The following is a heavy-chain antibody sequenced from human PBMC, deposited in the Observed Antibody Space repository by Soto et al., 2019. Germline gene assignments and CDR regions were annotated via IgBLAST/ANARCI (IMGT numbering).Heavy chain of an antibody. CDR2: ISTYNGNT. CDR1: GYTFTSYA. D-gene: IGHD6-19*01. V-gene: IGHV1-18*04. CDR3: ARVVGGIPVAGSWNWFDP. Sequence: QVQLVQSGTEVKKPGASVKVSCKAPGYTFTSYALSWVRHAPGQGLEWMGWISTYNGNTNYAQNLQGRVTMTTDISTNTAYMELRSLRSDDTAVYYCARVVGGIPVAGSWNWFDPWGQGTLVTVSS. J-gene: IGHJ5*02.